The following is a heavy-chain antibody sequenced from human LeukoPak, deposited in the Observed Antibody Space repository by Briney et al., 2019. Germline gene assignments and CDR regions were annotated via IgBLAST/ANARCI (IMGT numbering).Heavy chain of an antibody. Sequence: SETLSLTCTVSGGSISSYYWSWIRQPPGKGLAWIGYIYYSGNTNYNPSLKSRVTISVDTSKNQFSLKLSSVTAADTAVYYCAKFTHYHGMDVLGKGTTVTVSS. J-gene: IGHJ6*04. CDR1: GGSISSYY. V-gene: IGHV4-59*01. CDR2: IYYSGNT. CDR3: AKFTHYHGMDV.